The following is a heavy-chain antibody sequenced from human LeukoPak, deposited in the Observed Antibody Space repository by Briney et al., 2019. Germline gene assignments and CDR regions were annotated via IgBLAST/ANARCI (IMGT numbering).Heavy chain of an antibody. D-gene: IGHD3-10*01. Sequence: ASVKVSCKASGYTFTSYGISWVRQAPGQGLEWMGWISAYNGNTNYAQKLQGRVTMTTDTSTSTAYMELRSLRSDDTAVYYCARDHAVTYYYGSGSSPPDYWGQGTLVTVSS. J-gene: IGHJ4*02. V-gene: IGHV1-18*01. CDR1: GYTFTSYG. CDR3: ARDHAVTYYYGSGSSPPDY. CDR2: ISAYNGNT.